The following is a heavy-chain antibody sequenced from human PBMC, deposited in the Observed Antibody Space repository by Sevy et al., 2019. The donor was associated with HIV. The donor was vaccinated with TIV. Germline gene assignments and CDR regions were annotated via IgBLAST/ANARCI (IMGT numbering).Heavy chain of an antibody. CDR3: AGADEWELGEYFQH. CDR2: IRGGSTYI. D-gene: IGHD1-26*01. J-gene: IGHJ1*01. V-gene: IGHV3-21*01. Sequence: GGSLRLSCAASGFTFSSYNMNWVRQAPGRGLEWVSSIRGGSTYIYYADSVKGRFTISRDNAKNSLYLQMNSLRAEDTAVYYCAGADEWELGEYFQHWGQGTLVTVSS. CDR1: GFTFSSYN.